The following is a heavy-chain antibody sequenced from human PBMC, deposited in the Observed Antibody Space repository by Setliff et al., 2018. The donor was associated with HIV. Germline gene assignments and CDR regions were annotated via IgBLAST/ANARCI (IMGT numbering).Heavy chain of an antibody. J-gene: IGHJ4*02. V-gene: IGHV3-7*05. D-gene: IGHD6-19*01. CDR2: IQQHGSEI. CDR1: GGSITGYY. Sequence: PSETLSLTCTVSGGSITGYYWSWIRQPPGKGLEWVANIQQHGSEIHYVASVEGRFTISRDNAKNSLYLQMNSLRAEDTAVYYCANMQWASNAWYSFDYWGQGALVTVSS. CDR3: ANMQWASNAWYSFDY.